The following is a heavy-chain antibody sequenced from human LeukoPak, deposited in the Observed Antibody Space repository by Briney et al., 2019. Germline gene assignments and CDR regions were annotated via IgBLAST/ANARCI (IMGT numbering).Heavy chain of an antibody. CDR3: ARHVGYYGSGSYYYMDV. CDR2: IYYSGST. V-gene: IGHV4-39*01. D-gene: IGHD3-10*01. Sequence: PSETLSLTCTVSGGSISSSSYYWGWIRQPPGKGLEWIGSIYYSGSTYYNPSLKSRVTISVDTSKNQFSLKLSSVTAADTAVYYCARHVGYYGSGSYYYMDVWGKGTTVTVSS. J-gene: IGHJ6*03. CDR1: GGSISSSSYY.